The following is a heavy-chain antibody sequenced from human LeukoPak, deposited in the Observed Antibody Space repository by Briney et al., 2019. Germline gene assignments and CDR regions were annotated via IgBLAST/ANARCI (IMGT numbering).Heavy chain of an antibody. D-gene: IGHD1-26*01. V-gene: IGHV3-30*02. CDR2: IRYDGSNK. CDR3: AKDRGYGSYYGGIFDY. Sequence: SGGSLRLSCAASGFTFSSYGMHWVRQAPGKGLEWVAFIRYDGSNKYYADSVKGRFTISRDNSKNTLYLQMNSLRAEDTAVYYCAKDRGYGSYYGGIFDYWGQGTLVTVSS. J-gene: IGHJ4*02. CDR1: GFTFSSYG.